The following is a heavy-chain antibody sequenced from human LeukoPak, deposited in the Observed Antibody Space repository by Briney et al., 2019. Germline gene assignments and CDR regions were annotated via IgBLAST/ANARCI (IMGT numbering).Heavy chain of an antibody. CDR2: IYTSGST. V-gene: IGHV4-61*02. J-gene: IGHJ4*02. D-gene: IGHD6-13*01. Sequence: PSETLSLTCTDSGGSISSGSYYWSWIRQPAGKGLEWIGRIYTSGSTNYNPSLKSRVTISVDTSKNQFSLKLSSVTAADTAVYYCARGLAGLDYWGQGTLVTVSS. CDR3: ARGLAGLDY. CDR1: GGSISSGSYY.